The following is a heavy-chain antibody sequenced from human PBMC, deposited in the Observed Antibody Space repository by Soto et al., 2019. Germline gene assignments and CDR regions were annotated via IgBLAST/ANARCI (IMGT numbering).Heavy chain of an antibody. V-gene: IGHV4-31*03. CDR3: ARGYDYDSGGYLFDY. J-gene: IGHJ4*02. D-gene: IGHD3-22*01. CDR1: GGSVSSNIYY. CDR2: ICYSGST. Sequence: KPSETLSLTCSVSGGSVSSNIYYWTWIRQHPGKGPEWIGHICYSGSTYYNPSLKSRVTISLDMSKNQFSLKLTSVSAADTAVYYCARGYDYDSGGYLFDYWGQGTLVTVSS.